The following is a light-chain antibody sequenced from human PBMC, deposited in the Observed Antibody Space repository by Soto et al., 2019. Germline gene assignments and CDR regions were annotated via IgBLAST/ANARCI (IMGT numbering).Light chain of an antibody. Sequence: QSALTQTPSVSGSPGQSVTMSCTGTRYDVGAYNYVSWYQQYPGKAPKLMISDVSKRPSGVPDRFSGSKSGNTASLTISGLQAEDEADYHCCSYAGSHTWAFGGGTKLTVL. V-gene: IGLV2-11*01. CDR2: DVS. CDR1: RYDVGAYNY. J-gene: IGLJ3*02. CDR3: CSYAGSHTWA.